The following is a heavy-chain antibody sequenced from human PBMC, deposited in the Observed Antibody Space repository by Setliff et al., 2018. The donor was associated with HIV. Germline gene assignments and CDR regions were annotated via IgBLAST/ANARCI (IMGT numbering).Heavy chain of an antibody. D-gene: IGHD3-22*01. J-gene: IGHJ3*02. Sequence: SETLSLTCTVSGGSISSGSYYWSWIRQSAGKGLEWIGRIYISGSTNYNPSLKSRVTISLDTSRNQFSLKLNSVTAADTAVYYCAREDYYDSSGDAFYIWGQGTKVTVSS. CDR2: IYISGST. CDR1: GGSISSGSYY. V-gene: IGHV4-61*02. CDR3: AREDYYDSSGDAFYI.